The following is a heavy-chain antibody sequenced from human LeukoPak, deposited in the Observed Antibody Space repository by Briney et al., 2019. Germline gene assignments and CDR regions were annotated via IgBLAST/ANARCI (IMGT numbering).Heavy chain of an antibody. D-gene: IGHD3-22*01. V-gene: IGHV3-7*03. CDR2: IKQDGSEK. Sequence: GGSLRLSCAASGFAFSSYWMSWVRQAPGKGLEWVANIKQDGSEKYYVDSVKGRLTISRDNAKNSLYLQMNSLRAEDTAVYYCARDSVNYYDSSGYSGGLDYWGQGTLVTVSS. CDR1: GFAFSSYW. CDR3: ARDSVNYYDSSGYSGGLDY. J-gene: IGHJ4*02.